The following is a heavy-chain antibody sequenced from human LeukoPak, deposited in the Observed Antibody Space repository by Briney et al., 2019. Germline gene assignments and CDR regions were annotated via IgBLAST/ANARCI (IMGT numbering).Heavy chain of an antibody. D-gene: IGHD5-18*01. CDR2: IYTSGST. J-gene: IGHJ4*02. CDR1: GGSISSGSYH. V-gene: IGHV4-61*09. Sequence: SQTLSLTCTVSGGSISSGSYHWSWIRQPAGKGLEWIGHIYTSGSTNYNFSLKSRVTISLDASNNQFSLKLSSVTAADTAVYYCARGQGSYGHFDYWGQGALVTVSS. CDR3: ARGQGSYGHFDY.